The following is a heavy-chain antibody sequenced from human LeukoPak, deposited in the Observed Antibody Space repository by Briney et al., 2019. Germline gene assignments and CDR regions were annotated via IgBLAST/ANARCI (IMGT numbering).Heavy chain of an antibody. V-gene: IGHV3-30*18. CDR1: GFTFSSYA. J-gene: IGHJ4*02. CDR2: ISYGGSNK. D-gene: IGHD3-3*01. CDR3: AKTYYDFWSGYLLFDY. Sequence: GGSLRLSCAASGFTFSSYAMSWVRQAPGKGLEWVAVISYGGSNKLYADSVKGRFTISRDNSKNTLYLQMNSLRAEDTAVYYCAKTYYDFWSGYLLFDYWGQGTLVTVSS.